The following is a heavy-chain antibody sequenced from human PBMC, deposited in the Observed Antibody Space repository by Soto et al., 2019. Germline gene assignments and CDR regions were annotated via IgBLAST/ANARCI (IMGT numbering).Heavy chain of an antibody. CDR3: ARGPSSGDFDY. CDR2: INAASGNT. D-gene: IGHD6-6*01. Sequence: ASVKVSCKAPGDTFTSNAFHWVRQAPGQRLEWMGWINAASGNTRYSQKFQDRVSLTRDTSASSVYMELSSLRSEDTAVYYCARGPSSGDFDYWGQGTLVTVSS. J-gene: IGHJ4*02. V-gene: IGHV1-3*01. CDR1: GDTFTSNA.